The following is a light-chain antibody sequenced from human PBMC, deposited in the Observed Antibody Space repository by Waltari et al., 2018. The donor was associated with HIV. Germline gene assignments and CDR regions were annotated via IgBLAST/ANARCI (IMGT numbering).Light chain of an antibody. V-gene: IGLV2-14*01. J-gene: IGLJ2*01. CDR1: SGDIGSFNY. Sequence: QSALTQPASVSGSPGQAITISCTGSSGDIGSFNYVSWYPQHPGKVPKLMIYEVRNRPSVIANRFAGSKSGNTASLTISGLQAEDEADYYCSSYTSSSTLFGGGTKLTVL. CDR3: SSYTSSSTL. CDR2: EVR.